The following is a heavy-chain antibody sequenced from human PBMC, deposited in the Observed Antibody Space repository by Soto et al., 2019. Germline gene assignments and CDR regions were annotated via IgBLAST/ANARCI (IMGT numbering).Heavy chain of an antibody. CDR3: AKDNDFDRDGPFDY. CDR2: TSWNSGDI. CDR1: GFSFEDYG. J-gene: IGHJ4*02. Sequence: EVQLVESGGGSVQPGRSLRLSCAASGFSFEDYGMHWVRQGPGKGLEWVQGTSWNSGDIYYADSVKGRFTISRDNAKRSLYLQMTSLRTEDTALYYCAKDNDFDRDGPFDYWGQGILVTVSS. V-gene: IGHV3-9*01. D-gene: IGHD2-21*02.